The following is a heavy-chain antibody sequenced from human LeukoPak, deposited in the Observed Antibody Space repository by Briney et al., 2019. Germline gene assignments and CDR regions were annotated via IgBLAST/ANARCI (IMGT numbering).Heavy chain of an antibody. CDR2: IYSGGST. D-gene: IGHD3-16*02. J-gene: IGHJ4*02. CDR3: ARSAVTFGGVIVMHYFDY. Sequence: GGSLRLSCAASGITVSSNYMSWVRQAPGKGLEWVSVIYSGGSTYYADSVKGRFTISRHNSKNTLYLQMNSLRAEDTAVYYCARSAVTFGGVIVMHYFDYWGQGTLVTVSS. V-gene: IGHV3-53*04. CDR1: GITVSSNY.